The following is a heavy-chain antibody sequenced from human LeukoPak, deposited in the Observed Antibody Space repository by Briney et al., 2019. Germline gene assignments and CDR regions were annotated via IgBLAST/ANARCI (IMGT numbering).Heavy chain of an antibody. Sequence: PGGSLRLSCAASGFTFTSYWMSWVRQAPGKGLEWVANIKQDGSAKFYVDSEKGRFTISRDNVKKSLYLQMNSLRVEDTAVYYCAGDYYGSGRGYFDYWGQGTLVTVSS. CDR3: AGDYYGSGRGYFDY. V-gene: IGHV3-7*04. J-gene: IGHJ4*02. CDR2: IKQDGSAK. D-gene: IGHD3-10*01. CDR1: GFTFTSYW.